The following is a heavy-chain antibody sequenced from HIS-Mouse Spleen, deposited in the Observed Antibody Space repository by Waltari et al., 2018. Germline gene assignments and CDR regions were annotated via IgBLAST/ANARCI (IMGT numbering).Heavy chain of an antibody. CDR3: ARIAEGYSSGWYAFDY. J-gene: IGHJ4*02. CDR2: IDWDDDK. Sequence: QVTLRESGPALVKPTQTLTLTCTFSGFSLSTSGMRVSWFRQPPGKALEWLARIDWDDDKYYSTSLKTRLTISKDTSKNQVVLTMTNMDPVDTATYYCARIAEGYSSGWYAFDYWGQGTLVTVSS. V-gene: IGHV2-70*15. CDR1: GFSLSTSGMR. D-gene: IGHD6-19*01.